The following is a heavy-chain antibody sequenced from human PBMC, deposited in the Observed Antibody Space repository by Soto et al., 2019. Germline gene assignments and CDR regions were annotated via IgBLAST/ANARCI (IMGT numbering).Heavy chain of an antibody. CDR3: AKDISIWFGELERCSDY. J-gene: IGHJ4*02. CDR2: ISGSGGST. V-gene: IGHV3-23*01. CDR1: GFTFSSYA. D-gene: IGHD3-10*01. Sequence: EVQLLESGGGLVQPGGSLRLSCAASGFTFSSYAMSWVRQAPGKGLECVSAISGSGGSTYYADSVKGRFTISRDNSKNTRYLQRNSLRAEDTAVYYCAKDISIWFGELERCSDYWGQGTLVTVSA.